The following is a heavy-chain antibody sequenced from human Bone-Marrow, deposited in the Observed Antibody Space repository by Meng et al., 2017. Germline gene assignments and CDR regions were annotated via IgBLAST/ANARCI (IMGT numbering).Heavy chain of an antibody. CDR1: GGSISSIDW. J-gene: IGHJ4*02. Sequence: QVQPQESGPGLGKPSGTLSLTCVVSGGSISSIDWWSWVRQPPGKGLEWIGEIYHGGDTNYNPSLKSRVSISVDTPKNQFSLRLNSVTAADTAVYYCARVNGGPYYFDCWGQGTLVTVSS. CDR2: IYHGGDT. V-gene: IGHV4-4*02. CDR3: ARVNGGPYYFDC. D-gene: IGHD4-23*01.